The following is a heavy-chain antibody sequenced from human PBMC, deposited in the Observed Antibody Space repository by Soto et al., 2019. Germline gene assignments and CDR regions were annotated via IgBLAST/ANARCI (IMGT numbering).Heavy chain of an antibody. V-gene: IGHV3-48*02. J-gene: IGHJ4*02. CDR3: ARDSPSYYYDSSGLFDY. CDR2: ISSSSSTI. CDR1: GFTFSSYS. Sequence: GGSLRLSCAASGFTFSSYSMSWVRQAPGKGLEWVSYISSSSSTIYYADSVKGRFTISRDNAKNSLYLQMNSLRDEDTAVYYCARDSPSYYYDSSGLFDYWGQGTLVTVSS. D-gene: IGHD3-22*01.